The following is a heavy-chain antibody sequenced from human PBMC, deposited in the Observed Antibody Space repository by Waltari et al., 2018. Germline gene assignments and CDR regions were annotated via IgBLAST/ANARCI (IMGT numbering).Heavy chain of an antibody. J-gene: IGHJ4*02. CDR3: ARETGSGVGIDY. Sequence: VQLVESGGGLAKPGGSLRLSCAVSGFTFSDYYIHCVRQASGKGLEWVSRISNCGGRTWYADSVKVRFTISRETAKTTLYLQMDRLRAEDTAVYYCARETGSGVGIDYWGQGALVTVSS. CDR1: GFTFSDYY. CDR2: ISNCGGRT. V-gene: IGHV3-11*04. D-gene: IGHD6-25*01.